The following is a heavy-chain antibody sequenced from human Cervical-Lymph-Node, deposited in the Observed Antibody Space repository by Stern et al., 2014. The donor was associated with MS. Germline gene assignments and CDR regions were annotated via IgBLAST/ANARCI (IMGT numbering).Heavy chain of an antibody. J-gene: IGHJ1*01. CDR3: AKDHLVVAGSAEYFQH. V-gene: IGHV3-23*01. CDR2: ISGSGGST. Sequence: EVQLLESGGVLVQPGGSLRLSCAVSGFTFSNYAMSWVRQAPGKGLEWVSGISGSGGSTYYADSVKGRFTISRDKSKNTLYLQMNSLRAEDTAVYYCAKDHLVVAGSAEYFQHWGQGTLVTVSS. CDR1: GFTFSNYA. D-gene: IGHD6-19*01.